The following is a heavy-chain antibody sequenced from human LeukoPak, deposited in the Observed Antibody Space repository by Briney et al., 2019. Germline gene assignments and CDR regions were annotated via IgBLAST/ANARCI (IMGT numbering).Heavy chain of an antibody. D-gene: IGHD1-14*01. CDR1: GYTFTSYY. CDR2: ISAYNGNT. Sequence: ASVKVSCKASGYTFTSYYIHWVRQAPGQGLEWMGWISAYNGNTNYAQKLQGRVTMTTDTSTSTAYMELRSLRSDDTAVYYCARVDTGGDNWFDPWGQGTLVTVSS. CDR3: ARVDTGGDNWFDP. J-gene: IGHJ5*02. V-gene: IGHV1-18*04.